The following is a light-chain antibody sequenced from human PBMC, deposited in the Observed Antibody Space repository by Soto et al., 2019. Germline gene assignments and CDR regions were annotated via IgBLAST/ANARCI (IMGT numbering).Light chain of an antibody. CDR2: GSS. CDR3: QQYGSARWT. CDR1: QSVSSAY. J-gene: IGKJ1*01. Sequence: EIVLTQSPGTLSLSPGERATLSCRASQSVSSAYLAWYQQKIGQAPRLLIYGSSNRATGIPDRFSGSGSGTDFTLTISRLEPADFAVYYCQQYGSARWTFGQGTKVEIK. V-gene: IGKV3-20*01.